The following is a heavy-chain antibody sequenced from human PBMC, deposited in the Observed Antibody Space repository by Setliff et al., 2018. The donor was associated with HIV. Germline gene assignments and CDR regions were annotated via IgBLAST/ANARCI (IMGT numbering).Heavy chain of an antibody. V-gene: IGHV4-39*02. CDR2: IYHSGST. D-gene: IGHD6-19*01. CDR1: GGSISSSNYY. CDR3: ASPFGAVAGTMDV. J-gene: IGHJ6*04. Sequence: SETLSLTCSVSGGSISSSNYYWGWIRQPPGKRLEWIGSIYHSGSTYYNPSLKSRVTISVDTSKNYFSLKLTSVTAADTAVYYCASPFGAVAGTMDVWGKGTTVTAPQ.